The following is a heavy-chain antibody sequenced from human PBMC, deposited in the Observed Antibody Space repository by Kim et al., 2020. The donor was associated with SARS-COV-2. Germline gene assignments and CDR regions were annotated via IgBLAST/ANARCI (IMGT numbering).Heavy chain of an antibody. D-gene: IGHD2-2*01. CDR3: ASATYEEVVPAGVNFYYYYGMDV. V-gene: IGHV4-39*01. Sequence: SETLSLTCTVSGGSISSSSYYWGWIRQPPGKGLEWIGSIYYSGSTYYNPSLKSRVTISVDTSKNQFSLKLSSVTAADTAVYYCASATYEEVVPAGVNFYYYYGMDVWGQGTTVTVSS. CDR2: IYYSGST. J-gene: IGHJ6*02. CDR1: GGSISSSSYY.